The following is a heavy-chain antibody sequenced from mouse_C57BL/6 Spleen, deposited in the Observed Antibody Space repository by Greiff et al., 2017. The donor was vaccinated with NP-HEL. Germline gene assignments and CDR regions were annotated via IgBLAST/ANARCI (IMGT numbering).Heavy chain of an antibody. D-gene: IGHD1-1*01. CDR2: IDPANGNT. CDR3: APDYYGSSTWFAY. Sequence: EVQGVESVAELVRPGASVKLSCTASGFNIKNTYMHWVKQRPEQGLEWIGRIDPANGNTKYAPKFPGKATITADTSSNTAYLQLSSLTSEDTAIYYCAPDYYGSSTWFAYWGQGTLVTVSA. CDR1: GFNIKNTY. V-gene: IGHV14-3*01. J-gene: IGHJ3*01.